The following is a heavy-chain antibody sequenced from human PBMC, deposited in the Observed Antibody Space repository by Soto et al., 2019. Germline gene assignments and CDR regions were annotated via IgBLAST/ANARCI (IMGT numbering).Heavy chain of an antibody. D-gene: IGHD3-3*01. CDR1: DGYISSISYH. Sequence: SETKPHTCTVSDGYISSISYHWSWNRQTPGKGLEWIGSIYYSGSTYYNPSLKSRVTISVDTSKNQFSLKLSSVTAADTAVYYCASLRFLEWSYYYYYGMDVWGQGTTVTVSS. CDR2: IYYSGST. CDR3: ASLRFLEWSYYYYYGMDV. V-gene: IGHV4-39*01. J-gene: IGHJ6*02.